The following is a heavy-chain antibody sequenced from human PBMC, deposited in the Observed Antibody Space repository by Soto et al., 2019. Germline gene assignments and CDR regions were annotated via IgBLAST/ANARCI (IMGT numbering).Heavy chain of an antibody. V-gene: IGHV3-30-3*01. CDR1: GFTFSSYA. CDR3: AREGYGDYDIDY. J-gene: IGHJ4*02. CDR2: ISYDGSNK. D-gene: IGHD4-17*01. Sequence: QVQLVESGGGVVQPGRSLRLSCAASGFTFSSYAMHWVRQAPGKGLEWVAVISYDGSNKYYADSVKGRFTISRDNSKNTLYLQMNSLRAEDTAVYYCAREGYGDYDIDYWGQGTLVTVSS.